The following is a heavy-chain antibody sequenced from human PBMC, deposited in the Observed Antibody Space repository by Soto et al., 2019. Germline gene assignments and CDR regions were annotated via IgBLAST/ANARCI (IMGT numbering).Heavy chain of an antibody. CDR2: IIPIFGTA. D-gene: IGHD3-22*01. CDR3: ASYNDSSGQSDY. Sequence: GASVKVSCKASGGTFSSYAISWVRQAPGQGLEWMGGIIPIFGTANYAQKFQGRVTITADESTSTAYMELSSLRSEDTAVYYCASYNDSSGQSDYWGQGTLVTVSS. J-gene: IGHJ4*02. V-gene: IGHV1-69*13. CDR1: GGTFSSYA.